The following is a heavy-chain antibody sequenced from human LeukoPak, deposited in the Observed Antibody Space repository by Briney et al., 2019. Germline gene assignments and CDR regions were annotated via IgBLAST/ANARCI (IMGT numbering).Heavy chain of an antibody. D-gene: IGHD2-15*01. CDR1: GGSINNYY. Sequence: SETLSLTCTVSGGSINNYYWSWIRQPAGKGLEWIVRIYTRGSTNYNPSLKSRVTMSVDTPKNQFSLKLSSVTAADTAVYYCARGRYCSADICSGGDAFDIWGQGTMVSVSS. V-gene: IGHV4-4*07. J-gene: IGHJ3*02. CDR2: IYTRGST. CDR3: ARGRYCSADICSGGDAFDI.